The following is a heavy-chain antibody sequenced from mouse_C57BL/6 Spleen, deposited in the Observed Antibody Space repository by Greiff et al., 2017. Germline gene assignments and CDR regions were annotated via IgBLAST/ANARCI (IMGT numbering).Heavy chain of an antibody. V-gene: IGHV1-55*01. J-gene: IGHJ2*01. CDR3: ARSHYGSRDFDY. CDR2: IDPGSGST. CDR1: GYTFTSYW. D-gene: IGHD1-2*01. Sequence: QVQLQQPGAELVKPGASVKMSCKASGYTFTSYWITWVKQRPGQGLEWIGDIDPGSGSTNYNEKFKSKATLTVDTSSSTAYMQLSSLTSEDSAVYYCARSHYGSRDFDYWGQGTTLTVSS.